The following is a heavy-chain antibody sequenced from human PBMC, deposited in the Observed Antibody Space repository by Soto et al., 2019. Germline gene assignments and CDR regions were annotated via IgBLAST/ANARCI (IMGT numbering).Heavy chain of an antibody. Sequence: QVQLMQSGAEVKKPGSSVKVSCKASGGTFSSYTISWVRQAPGQGLEWMGRIIPILGIANYAQKFQGRVTITADKSTSTAYMELRSLRSEDTAVYYCARVQPGDRTYYMDVWGKGTTVTVSS. J-gene: IGHJ6*03. D-gene: IGHD3-10*01. CDR3: ARVQPGDRTYYMDV. CDR1: GGTFSSYT. CDR2: IIPILGIA. V-gene: IGHV1-69*02.